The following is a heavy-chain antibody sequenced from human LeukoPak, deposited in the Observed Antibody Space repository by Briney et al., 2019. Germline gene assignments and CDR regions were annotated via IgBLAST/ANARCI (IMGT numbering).Heavy chain of an antibody. CDR2: INPNSGGT. D-gene: IGHD6-19*01. CDR1: GYTFTGYY. J-gene: IGHJ4*02. Sequence: ASVKVSCKASGYTFTGYYMHWVRQAPGQGLEWMGRINPNSGGTNYAQKFQGRVTMTRDTSISTAYMELSRLRSDDTAVYYCARVSSGWYVASYSDYWGQGTLVTVSS. V-gene: IGHV1-2*06. CDR3: ARVSSGWYVASYSDY.